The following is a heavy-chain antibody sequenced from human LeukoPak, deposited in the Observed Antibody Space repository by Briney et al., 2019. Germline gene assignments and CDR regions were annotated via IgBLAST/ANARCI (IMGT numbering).Heavy chain of an antibody. V-gene: IGHV3-7*01. CDR1: GFTFSDAW. D-gene: IGHD1-14*01. Sequence: GGSLRLSCVGSGFTFSDAWMSWVRQAPGKGLEWVANIKQDGSEKYYVDSVKGRFTISRDNAKNSLYLQMNSLRAEDTAVYYCARDSEPNWFDPWGQGTLVTVSS. CDR3: ARDSEPNWFDP. CDR2: IKQDGSEK. J-gene: IGHJ5*02.